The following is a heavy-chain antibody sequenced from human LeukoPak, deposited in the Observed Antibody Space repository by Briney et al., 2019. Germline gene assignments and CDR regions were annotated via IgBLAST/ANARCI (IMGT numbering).Heavy chain of an antibody. Sequence: GGSLRLSCAASGFTVSSNYMSWVRQAPGKGLEWVSVIYSGGSTYYADSVKGRFTISRDNSKNTLYLQMNSLRAEDTAVYYCAGDRSGLYYYYMDVWGKGTTVTVSS. CDR1: GFTVSSNY. CDR3: AGDRSGLYYYYMDV. V-gene: IGHV3-53*01. CDR2: IYSGGST. J-gene: IGHJ6*03.